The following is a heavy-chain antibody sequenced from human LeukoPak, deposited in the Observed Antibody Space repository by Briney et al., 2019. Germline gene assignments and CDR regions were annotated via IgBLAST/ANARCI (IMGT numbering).Heavy chain of an antibody. Sequence: SETLSLTCAVYGVSFSGYYWSWIRQPPGKGLEWIGEINHSGSTNYNPSLKSRVTISVDTSKNQFSLKLSSVTAADTAVYYCARVKRGDLDYWGQGTLVTVSS. D-gene: IGHD3-10*01. CDR1: GVSFSGYY. J-gene: IGHJ4*02. V-gene: IGHV4-34*01. CDR3: ARVKRGDLDY. CDR2: INHSGST.